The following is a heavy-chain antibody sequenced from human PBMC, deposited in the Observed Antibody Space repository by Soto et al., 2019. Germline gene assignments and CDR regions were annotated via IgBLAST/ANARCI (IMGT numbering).Heavy chain of an antibody. Sequence: SETLSLTCTVSGGSISSYGWSWIRQPPGKGLEWIGYIYYSGSTNYNPSLKSRVTISVDTSKNQFSLKLSSVTAADTAVYYCARESLGTGQLLFSPWGQGTLLTVSS. CDR3: ARESLGTGQLLFSP. J-gene: IGHJ5*02. V-gene: IGHV4-59*01. CDR1: GGSISSYG. D-gene: IGHD3-10*01. CDR2: IYYSGST.